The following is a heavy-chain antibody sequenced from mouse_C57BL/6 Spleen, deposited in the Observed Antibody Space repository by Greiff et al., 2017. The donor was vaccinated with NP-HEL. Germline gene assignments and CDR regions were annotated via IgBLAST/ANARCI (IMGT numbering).Heavy chain of an antibody. Sequence: EVQGVESGGGLVQPGGSMKLSCVASGFTFSNYWMNWVRQSPEKGLEWVAQIRLKSDNYATHYAESVKGRFTISRDDSKSSVYLQMNNLRAEDTGIYSCITGTVDYWGQGTTLTVSS. D-gene: IGHD4-1*01. CDR1: GFTFSNYW. V-gene: IGHV6-3*01. CDR3: ITGTVDY. J-gene: IGHJ2*01. CDR2: IRLKSDNYAT.